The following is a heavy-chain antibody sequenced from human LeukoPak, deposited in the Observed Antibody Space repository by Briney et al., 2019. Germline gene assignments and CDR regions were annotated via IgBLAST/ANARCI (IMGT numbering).Heavy chain of an antibody. V-gene: IGHV3-48*04. CDR3: ARDGRIAVAGDFDY. J-gene: IGHJ4*02. Sequence: GGSLRLSCAASGFTFSSYSMSWIRQAPGKGLEWVSYISSSGSTIYYADSVKGRFTISRDNAKNSLYLQMNSLRAEDTAVYYCARDGRIAVAGDFDYWGQGTLVTVSS. CDR2: ISSSGSTI. D-gene: IGHD6-19*01. CDR1: GFTFSSYS.